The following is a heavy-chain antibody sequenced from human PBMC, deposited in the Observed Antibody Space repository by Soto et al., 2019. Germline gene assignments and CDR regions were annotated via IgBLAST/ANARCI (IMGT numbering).Heavy chain of an antibody. Sequence: SVKVSCKASGYAFTSYYIHWVRQAPGQGLEWVGIIDPGGGDTNYAQKFQGRVTMTRDTSMSTVYMELSSLRSEDGDAAVYYCARGRYGSGTYKHCFDYWGQGTLVTVSS. D-gene: IGHD3-10*01. V-gene: IGHV1-46*01. J-gene: IGHJ4*02. CDR2: IDPGGGDT. CDR3: ARGRYGSGTYKHCFDY. CDR1: GYAFTSYY.